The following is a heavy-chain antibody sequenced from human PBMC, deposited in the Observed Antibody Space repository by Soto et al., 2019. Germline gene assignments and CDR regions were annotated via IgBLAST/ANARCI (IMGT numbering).Heavy chain of an antibody. CDR1: RYPYSRYW. V-gene: IGHV5-10-1*01. CDR2: IDPSYSCT. J-gene: IGHJ6*02. D-gene: IGHD3-16*01. CDR3: ARRMRDPKFDGDYYYYYFMDV. Sequence: GASLKLLLRGSRYPYSRYWISCEPHTTRRGLEWMGRIDPSYSCTNYRPSFQGHVXISAAKSIGTAYLKWSNLKAADTAMYYCARRMRDPKFDGDYYYYYFMDVWGQLTTVTVSS.